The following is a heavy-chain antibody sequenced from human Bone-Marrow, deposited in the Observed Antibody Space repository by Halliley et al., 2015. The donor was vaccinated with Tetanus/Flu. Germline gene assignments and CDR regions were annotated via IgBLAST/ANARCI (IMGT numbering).Heavy chain of an antibody. CDR2: IYPGDSYS. V-gene: IGHV5-51*01. Sequence: VQPVQSGAEVKKPGESLKISCKGSGCSFTTYWIGWMRQMPGKGLEWMGLIYPGDSYSTYNSSFQGQVTMSVDKSTNTAFLQWSSLRASDTAVYYCARRLESGSFINWFAPWGQGTLVTVSS. CDR1: GCSFTTYW. J-gene: IGHJ5*02. CDR3: ARRLESGSFINWFAP. D-gene: IGHD3-10*01.